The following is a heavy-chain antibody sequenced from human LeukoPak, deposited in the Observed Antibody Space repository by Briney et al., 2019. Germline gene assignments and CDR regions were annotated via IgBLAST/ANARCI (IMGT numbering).Heavy chain of an antibody. Sequence: ASVKVSCKASGYTFSSYDINWVRQATGQGLEWMGWMNPNSGNTAYAQKFHGRVTMSRDTSISTAYMELGSLRSEDTAVYYCARLPKYSRPLDYWGQGTLVTVSS. CDR3: ARLPKYSRPLDY. D-gene: IGHD6-6*01. V-gene: IGHV1-8*02. J-gene: IGHJ4*02. CDR2: MNPNSGNT. CDR1: GYTFSSYD.